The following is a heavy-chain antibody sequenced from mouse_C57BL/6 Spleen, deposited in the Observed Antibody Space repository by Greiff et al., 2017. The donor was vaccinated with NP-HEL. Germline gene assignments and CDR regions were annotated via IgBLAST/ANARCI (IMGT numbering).Heavy chain of an antibody. Sequence: QVHVKQSGAELVKPGASVKISCKASGYAFSSYWMNWVKQRPGKGLEWIGQIYPGDGDTNYNGKFKGKATLTADKSSSTAYMQLSSLTSEDSAVYFCARENYYGSFFFDYWGQGTTLTVSS. V-gene: IGHV1-80*01. CDR3: ARENYYGSFFFDY. J-gene: IGHJ2*01. CDR1: GYAFSSYW. D-gene: IGHD1-1*01. CDR2: IYPGDGDT.